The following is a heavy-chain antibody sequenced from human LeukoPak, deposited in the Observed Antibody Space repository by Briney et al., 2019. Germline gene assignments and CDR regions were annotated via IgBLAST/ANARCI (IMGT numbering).Heavy chain of an antibody. V-gene: IGHV4-31*03. CDR1: GGSISSCGYY. Sequence: SSETLSLTCTVSGGSISSCGYYWSWIRQHPGKGLEWIVYIYYSESTYYNPSLKTRVTIPVDTSKNHFSLKLRSVTAADRAVYSCARRRGYSFLVSFDYWGQGTLVTVSS. D-gene: IGHD5-18*01. CDR3: ARRRGYSFLVSFDY. J-gene: IGHJ4*02. CDR2: IYYSEST.